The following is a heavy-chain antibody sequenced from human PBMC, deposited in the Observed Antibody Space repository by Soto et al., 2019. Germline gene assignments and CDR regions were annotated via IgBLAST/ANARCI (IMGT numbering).Heavy chain of an antibody. CDR2: IYYSGST. CDR3: AREDYGMDV. J-gene: IGHJ6*02. CDR1: GGSISSYY. V-gene: IGHV4-59*01. Sequence: TLSLTCTVSGGSISSYYWSWIRQPPGKGLEWIGYIYYSGSTNYNPSLKSRVTISVDTSKNQFSLKLSSVTAADTAVYYCAREDYGMDVWGQGTTVTVSS.